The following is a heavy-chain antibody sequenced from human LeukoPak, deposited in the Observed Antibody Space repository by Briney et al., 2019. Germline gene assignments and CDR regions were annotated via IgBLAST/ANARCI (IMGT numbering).Heavy chain of an antibody. CDR1: GFTFSGYS. CDR2: ISSSSSYI. Sequence: PGGSLRLSCAASGFTFSGYSMNWVRQAPGKGLEWVSSISSSSSYIYYADSVKGRFTISRDNAKNSLYLQMNSLRAEDTAVYYCARPWYYDSSGYYYKIGAFDIWGQGTMVTVSS. D-gene: IGHD3-22*01. V-gene: IGHV3-21*01. CDR3: ARPWYYDSSGYYYKIGAFDI. J-gene: IGHJ3*02.